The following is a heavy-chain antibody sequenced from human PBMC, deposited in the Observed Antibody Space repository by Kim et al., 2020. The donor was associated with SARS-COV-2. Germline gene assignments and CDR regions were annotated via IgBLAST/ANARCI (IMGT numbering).Heavy chain of an antibody. V-gene: IGHV1-18*01. D-gene: IGHD1-26*01. CDR3: ARDGNVLGPCAY. J-gene: IGHJ4*02. Sequence: YAPQLQGRVTMTTDTSTSTAYMELRSLRSDDPAVYYCARDGNVLGPCAYWGQGTLVTVSS.